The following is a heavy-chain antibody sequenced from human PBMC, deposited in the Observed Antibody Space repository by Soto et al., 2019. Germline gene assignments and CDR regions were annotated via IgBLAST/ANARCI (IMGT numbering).Heavy chain of an antibody. D-gene: IGHD6-13*01. CDR2: IDPSDSYT. CDR1: GYSFSSYW. CDR3: AVSAAGTRYYYYGMDV. V-gene: IGHV5-10-1*01. Sequence: GGSLKISCKGSGYSFSSYWISWVRQMPGKGLEWMGRIDPSDSYTTYSPSFQGHVTISADKSISTAYLQWSSLKASDTAMYYCAVSAAGTRYYYYGMDVWGQGTTVTVSS. J-gene: IGHJ6*02.